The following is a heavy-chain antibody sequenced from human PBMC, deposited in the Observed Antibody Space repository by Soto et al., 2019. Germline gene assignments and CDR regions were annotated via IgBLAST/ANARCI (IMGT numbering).Heavy chain of an antibody. CDR3: ARDMMHLPHYYFDY. D-gene: IGHD3-16*01. CDR1: GYSFTTYG. CDR2: ISVYDGNT. J-gene: IGHJ4*02. Sequence: ASVKVCCKASGYSFTTYGITWVRQAPGQGLEWMGWISVYDGNTDYAQRLQGRVTMTAGTSTSTAYMELRSLTSDDTVIYYCARDMMHLPHYYFDYWGQGTLVTVSS. V-gene: IGHV1-18*01.